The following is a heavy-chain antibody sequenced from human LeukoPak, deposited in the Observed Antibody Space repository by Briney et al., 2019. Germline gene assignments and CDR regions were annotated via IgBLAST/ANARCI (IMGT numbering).Heavy chain of an antibody. J-gene: IGHJ5*02. CDR2: IYCSGST. CDR1: GGSISSSSYY. V-gene: IGHV4-39*01. CDR3: VGSGSYYSSWFDP. Sequence: SETLSLTCTVSGGSISSSSYYWGWIRQPPGKGLEWIGSIYCSGSTYYNPSLKSRVTISVDTSKKQFSLKLSSVTAADTAVYYCVGSGSYYSSWFDPWGQGTLVTVSS. D-gene: IGHD3-10*01.